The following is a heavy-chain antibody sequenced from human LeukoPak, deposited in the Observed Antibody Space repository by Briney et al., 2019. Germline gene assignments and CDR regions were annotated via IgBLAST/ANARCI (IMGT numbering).Heavy chain of an antibody. CDR1: GYTFTGYY. V-gene: IGHV1-2*02. CDR2: INPNSGGT. CDR3: AADPPHDCTNGVCVDAFDI. Sequence: ASVKVSCKASGYTFTGYYMHWVRQAPGQGLEWMGWINPNSGGTNYAQKFQGRVTMTRDTSISTAYMELSRLRSDDTAVYYCAADPPHDCTNGVCVDAFDIWGQGTMVTVSS. D-gene: IGHD2-8*01. J-gene: IGHJ3*02.